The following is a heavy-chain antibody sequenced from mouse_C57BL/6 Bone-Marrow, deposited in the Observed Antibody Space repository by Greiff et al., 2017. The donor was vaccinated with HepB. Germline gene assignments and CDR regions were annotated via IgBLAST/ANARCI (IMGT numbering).Heavy chain of an antibody. V-gene: IGHV5-6*02. CDR2: ISSGGSYT. CDR1: GFTFSSYG. D-gene: IGHD1-1*01. Sequence: EVMLVESGGDLVKPGGSLKLSCAASGFTFSSYGMSWVRQTPDKRLEWVATISSGGSYTYYPDSVKGRFTISRDNAKNTLYLQMSSLKSEDTAMYYCARHYYASSHYFDYWGQGTTLTVSS. J-gene: IGHJ2*01. CDR3: ARHYYASSHYFDY.